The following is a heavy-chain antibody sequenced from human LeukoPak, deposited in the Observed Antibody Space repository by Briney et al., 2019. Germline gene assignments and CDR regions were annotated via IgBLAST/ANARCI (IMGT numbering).Heavy chain of an antibody. CDR2: IYTSGST. D-gene: IGHD3-3*01. CDR1: GGSISSGSYY. V-gene: IGHV4-61*02. Sequence: SETLSLTCTVSGGSISSGSYYWSWIRQPAGKGLEWIGRIYTSGSTNYNPSLKSRVTISVDTSKNQFSLKLSSVTAADTAVYYCARDRANYDFWSGYDYWGQGTLVTVSS. CDR3: ARDRANYDFWSGYDY. J-gene: IGHJ4*02.